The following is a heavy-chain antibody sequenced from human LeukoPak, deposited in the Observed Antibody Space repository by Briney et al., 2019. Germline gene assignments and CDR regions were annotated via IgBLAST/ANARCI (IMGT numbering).Heavy chain of an antibody. CDR1: GGTFSSYT. D-gene: IGHD6-19*01. J-gene: IGHJ4*02. V-gene: IGHV1-69*02. CDR3: ARGSAVAGRGFDS. Sequence: SVKVSCKASGGTFSSYTISWVRQAPGQGLEWMGRIIPILGIANYAQKFQGRVTITADKSTSTAYMELSSLRSEDTAVYYCARGSAVAGRGFDSWGQGTLVTVSS. CDR2: IIPILGIA.